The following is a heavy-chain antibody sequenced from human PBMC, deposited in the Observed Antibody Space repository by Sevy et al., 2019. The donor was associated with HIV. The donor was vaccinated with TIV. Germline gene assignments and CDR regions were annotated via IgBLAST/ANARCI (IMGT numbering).Heavy chain of an antibody. Sequence: ETLSLPCTVAAGSISSYYWSWIRQPAGERLEWIGGIYTSGSTNYNPSLKSRVTMSVDTSKNQFSLELSSVTAADTAVYYCASSGSYYNAEYFPHWGQGTLVTVSS. CDR3: ASSGSYYNAEYFPH. J-gene: IGHJ1*01. D-gene: IGHD3-10*01. CDR2: IYTSGST. V-gene: IGHV4-4*07. CDR1: AGSISSYY.